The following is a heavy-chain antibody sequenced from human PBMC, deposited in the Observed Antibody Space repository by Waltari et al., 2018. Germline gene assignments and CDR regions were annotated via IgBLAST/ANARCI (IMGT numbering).Heavy chain of an antibody. CDR2: INPNSGGT. CDR3: ASDPAYCGGDCSFDL. V-gene: IGHV1-2*02. Sequence: MGWINPNSGGTNYAQKFQGRVTMTRDTSISTAYMELSRLRSDDTAVYYCASDPAYCGGDCSFDLWGRGTLVTVSS. J-gene: IGHJ2*01. D-gene: IGHD2-21*02.